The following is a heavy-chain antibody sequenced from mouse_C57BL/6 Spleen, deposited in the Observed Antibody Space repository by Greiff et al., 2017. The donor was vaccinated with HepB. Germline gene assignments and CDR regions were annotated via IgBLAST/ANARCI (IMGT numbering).Heavy chain of an antibody. D-gene: IGHD2-4*01. CDR3: ARIDYDYDVSWFAY. CDR1: GYAFSSSW. V-gene: IGHV1-82*01. J-gene: IGHJ3*01. CDR2: IYPGDGDT. Sequence: LEESGPELVKPGASVKISCKASGYAFSSSWMNWVKQRPGKGLEWIGRIYPGDGDTNYNGKFKGKATLTADKSSSTAYMQLSSLTSEDSAVYFCARIDYDYDVSWFAYWGQGTLVTVSA.